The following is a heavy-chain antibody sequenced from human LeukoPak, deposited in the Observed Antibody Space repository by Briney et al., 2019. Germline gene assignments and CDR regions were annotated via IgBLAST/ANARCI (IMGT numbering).Heavy chain of an antibody. CDR2: TYVDGNT. Sequence: PGGSLRLSCAGADLIVTINYMAWVRQAPGRGLEWVSVTYVDGNTYYADSVKGRFTISRDRSNNTLYLQMNNLRVEDTATYYCARVRLEYTTGWDNFDHWGQGTLVTVSS. D-gene: IGHD2/OR15-2a*01. J-gene: IGHJ4*02. CDR3: ARVRLEYTTGWDNFDH. V-gene: IGHV3-66*01. CDR1: DLIVTINY.